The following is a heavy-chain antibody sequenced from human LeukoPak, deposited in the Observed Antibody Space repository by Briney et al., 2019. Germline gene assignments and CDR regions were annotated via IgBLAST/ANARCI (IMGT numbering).Heavy chain of an antibody. CDR2: INHSGST. J-gene: IGHJ6*03. V-gene: IGHV4-34*01. Sequence: SETLSLTCAVYGGSFSGYYWSWIRQPPGKGLEWIGEINHSGSTNYNPSLKSRVTISVDTSKNQFSLKLSSVTAADTAVYYCARASPELRYFDWSYYYYYYMDVWGKGTTVTVSS. CDR1: GGSFSGYY. D-gene: IGHD3-9*01. CDR3: ARASPELRYFDWSYYYYYYMDV.